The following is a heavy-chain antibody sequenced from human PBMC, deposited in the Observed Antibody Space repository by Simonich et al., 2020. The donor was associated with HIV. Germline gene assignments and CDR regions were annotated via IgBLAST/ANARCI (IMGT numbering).Heavy chain of an antibody. J-gene: IGHJ4*02. CDR3: ARRDRELILYFDY. D-gene: IGHD3-3*01. CDR2: INHSGTT. Sequence: QVQLQQCGAGLLKPSETLSLTCAVYGGSFSGYYWSWIRQPPGKGLGWIGEINHSGTTNTKSPLNLRATISVDKSKNQFSLKLSSVTAADTAIYYCARRDRELILYFDYWGQGNLVTVSS. V-gene: IGHV4-34*04. CDR1: GGSFSGYY.